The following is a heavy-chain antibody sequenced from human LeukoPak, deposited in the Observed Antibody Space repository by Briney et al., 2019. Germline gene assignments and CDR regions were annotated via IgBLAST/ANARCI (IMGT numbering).Heavy chain of an antibody. Sequence: GGSLRLSCAASGFTFSSYWMSWVRQAPGKGLEWVANIKQDGSEKYYVDSVKGRFTISRDNAKNSLYLQMNSLRAEDTAVYYCAKVVVPAAIAWFDPWGQGTLVTVSS. V-gene: IGHV3-7*01. CDR2: IKQDGSEK. CDR3: AKVVVPAAIAWFDP. J-gene: IGHJ5*02. D-gene: IGHD2-2*01. CDR1: GFTFSSYW.